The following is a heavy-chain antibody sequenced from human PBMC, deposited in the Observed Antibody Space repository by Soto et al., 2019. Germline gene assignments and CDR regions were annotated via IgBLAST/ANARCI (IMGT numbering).Heavy chain of an antibody. J-gene: IGHJ5*01. V-gene: IGHV4-61*08. CDR2: IYYSGST. Sequence: SETLSLTCTVSGGSISSGDYHWSWIRQPPGKGLEWIGYIYYSGSTNYNPSLKSRVTISVDTSKSQFSLRLTSVTAADTAVYYCARLGRYYQSLDSWGPGTLVTVSS. CDR3: ARLGRYYQSLDS. CDR1: GGSISSGDYH. D-gene: IGHD3-10*01.